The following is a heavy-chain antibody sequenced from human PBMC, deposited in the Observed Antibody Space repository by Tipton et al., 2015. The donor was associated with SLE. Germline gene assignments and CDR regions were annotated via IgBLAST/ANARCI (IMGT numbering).Heavy chain of an antibody. CDR2: IYNRGTT. CDR1: GGSISSSSYY. V-gene: IGHV4-39*02. Sequence: TLSLTCTVSGGSISSSSYYWGWIRQPPGKGLEWIGSIYNRGTTYYNPSLMSRVTIAEDTSKNQFSLKLRSVTAADTAVYYCARDRVSTPDSWGQGTLVTVSS. CDR3: ARDRVSTPDS. J-gene: IGHJ4*02. D-gene: IGHD6-13*01.